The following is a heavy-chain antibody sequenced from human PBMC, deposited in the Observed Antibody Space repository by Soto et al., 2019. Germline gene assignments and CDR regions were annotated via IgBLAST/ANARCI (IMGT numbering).Heavy chain of an antibody. CDR3: ASGASRWYADFFDS. Sequence: QAQVVQSGAEVRKPGSSVKLSCKASEGTFNSYAIAWVRQAPGQGLEWMGGIIPYYNTLNYAQKFQDRVTITADDSTNTVYMELSSLRCDDTAVYFCASGASRWYADFFDSWAQRTLVTVSS. CDR1: EGTFNSYA. D-gene: IGHD6-13*01. J-gene: IGHJ4*02. V-gene: IGHV1-69*01. CDR2: IIPYYNTL.